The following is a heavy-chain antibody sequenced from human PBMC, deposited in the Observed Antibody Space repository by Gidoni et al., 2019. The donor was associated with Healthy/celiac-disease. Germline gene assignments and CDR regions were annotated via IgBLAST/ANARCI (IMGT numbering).Heavy chain of an antibody. CDR2: ISSSSSYI. CDR1: GFPFSSYS. V-gene: IGHV3-21*01. D-gene: IGHD2-21*02. Sequence: EVQLVESGGGLVTPGGSLRLSCAASGFPFSSYSMNWGRQAPGKGLEWVSSISSSSSYIYYADSVKGRFTISRDNAKNSLYLQMNSLRAEDTAVYYCARGSGGDWYDHDAFDIWGQGTMVTVSS. J-gene: IGHJ3*02. CDR3: ARGSGGDWYDHDAFDI.